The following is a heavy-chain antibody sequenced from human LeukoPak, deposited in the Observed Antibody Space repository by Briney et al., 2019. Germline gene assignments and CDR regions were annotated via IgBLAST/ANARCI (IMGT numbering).Heavy chain of an antibody. CDR3: ARDQRGFSYSKYYFDY. CDR1: GFSFSSYG. CDR2: IWYDGTNK. Sequence: GRSLRLSCAASGFSFSSYGMHWVRQAPGKGLEWVAVIWYDGTNKYYADSVKGRFTISRDNFKNTLYLQMNSLRAEDTAVYYCARDQRGFSYSKYYFDYWGQGTLVTVSS. D-gene: IGHD5-18*01. V-gene: IGHV3-33*01. J-gene: IGHJ4*02.